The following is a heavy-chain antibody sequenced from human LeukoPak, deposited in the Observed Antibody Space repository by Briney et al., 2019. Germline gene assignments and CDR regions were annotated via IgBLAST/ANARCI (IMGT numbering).Heavy chain of an antibody. J-gene: IGHJ4*02. CDR2: IWYDGNNK. Sequence: GGSLRLSCAASGFTLSSYGMHWVRQAPGKGLEWVALIWYDGNNKYYAGSVKGRFTISRDNSKNTLYLQMNSLRAEDTALYYCARQYCSGGDCYFFDWGQGTLVTVSS. V-gene: IGHV3-33*01. CDR1: GFTLSSYG. CDR3: ARQYCSGGDCYFFD. D-gene: IGHD2-15*01.